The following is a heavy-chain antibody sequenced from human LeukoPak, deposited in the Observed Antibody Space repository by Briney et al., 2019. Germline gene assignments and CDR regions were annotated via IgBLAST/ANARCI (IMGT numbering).Heavy chain of an antibody. J-gene: IGHJ4*02. Sequence: ASMKVSCKVSGYTLTELSMHWVRQAPGKGLEWMGGFDPEDGETIYAQKFQGRVTMTEDTSTDTAYMELSSLRSEDTAVYYCATVEGFGEKIFDYWGQGTLVTVSS. CDR3: ATVEGFGEKIFDY. CDR2: FDPEDGET. V-gene: IGHV1-24*01. CDR1: GYTLTELS. D-gene: IGHD3-10*01.